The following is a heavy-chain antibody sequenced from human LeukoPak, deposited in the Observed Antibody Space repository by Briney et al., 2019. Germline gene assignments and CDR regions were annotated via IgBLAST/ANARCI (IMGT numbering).Heavy chain of an antibody. J-gene: IGHJ4*02. CDR2: IYSGGST. Sequence: PSETLSLTCTVSGGSISSNYMSWVRQAPGKGLEWVSVIYSGGSTYYADSVKGRFTISRDNSKNTLYLQMNSLRAEDTAVYYCAGRLGYCSGGSCYPPHYFDYWGQGTLVTVSS. CDR1: GGSISSNY. V-gene: IGHV3-53*01. CDR3: AGRLGYCSGGSCYPPHYFDY. D-gene: IGHD2-15*01.